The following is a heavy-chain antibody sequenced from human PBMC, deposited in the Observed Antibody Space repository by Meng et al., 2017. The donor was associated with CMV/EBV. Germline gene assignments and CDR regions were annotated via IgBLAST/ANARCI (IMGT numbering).Heavy chain of an antibody. CDR3: ARDQRDSSGYYFDY. Sequence: SGGSNSSGGYYWSWIRQHPGKGLEWIGYIYYSGSTYYNPSLKSRVTISVDTSKNQFSLKMSSVTAADTAVYYCARDQRDSSGYYFDYWGQGTLVTVSS. CDR1: GGSNSSGGYY. J-gene: IGHJ4*02. CDR2: IYYSGST. V-gene: IGHV4-31*02. D-gene: IGHD3-22*01.